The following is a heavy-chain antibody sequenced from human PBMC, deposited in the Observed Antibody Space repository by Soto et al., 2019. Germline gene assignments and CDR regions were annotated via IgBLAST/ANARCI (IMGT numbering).Heavy chain of an antibody. Sequence: QLQLQESGSGLVKPSQTLSLTCAVSGGSISGTTYSWSWIRQPPGKGLEWIGYIYDSGNTYYNPSLTSQFSISVDRSKNPFSLKLRSLTAADTAVYYCVRRQGAAAGRSNFDYWGEGALVTVSS. CDR3: VRRQGAAAGRSNFDY. V-gene: IGHV4-30-2*01. CDR1: GGSISGTTYS. J-gene: IGHJ4*02. D-gene: IGHD6-13*01. CDR2: IYDSGNT.